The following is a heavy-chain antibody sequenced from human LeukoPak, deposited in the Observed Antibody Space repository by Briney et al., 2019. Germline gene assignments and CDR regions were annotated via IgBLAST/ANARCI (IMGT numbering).Heavy chain of an antibody. CDR1: GYTFTSYD. Sequence: GASVKVSCKASGYTFTSYDINWVRQATGQGLEWMGWMNPNSGNTGYAQKFQGRVTITRNTSISTAYMELSSLRSEDTAVYYCAGGPTYSYYDFWSGYYESPHYYYYMDVWGKGTTVTVSS. D-gene: IGHD3-3*01. V-gene: IGHV1-8*03. CDR3: AGGPTYSYYDFWSGYYESPHYYYYMDV. J-gene: IGHJ6*03. CDR2: MNPNSGNT.